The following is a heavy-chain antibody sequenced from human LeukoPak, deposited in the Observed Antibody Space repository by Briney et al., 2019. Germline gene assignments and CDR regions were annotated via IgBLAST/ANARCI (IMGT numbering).Heavy chain of an antibody. CDR3: ARDSGYEN. V-gene: IGHV4-59*01. CDR1: GVSISSYY. Sequence: SETLSLTCTVSGVSISSYYWSWIRQPPGKGLEWIGYIYYSGSTNYNPSLKSRVTISVDTSKNQLSLKLSSVTAADTAVYYCARDSGYENWGQGTLVTVSS. CDR2: IYYSGST. D-gene: IGHD5-12*01. J-gene: IGHJ4*02.